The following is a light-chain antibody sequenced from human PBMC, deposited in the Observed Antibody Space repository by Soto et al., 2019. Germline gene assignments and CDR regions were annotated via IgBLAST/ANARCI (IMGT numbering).Light chain of an antibody. CDR2: GAS. CDR3: QQYNNWPQT. V-gene: IGKV3-15*01. Sequence: EIVMTQSPATLSVSPGERATLSCRASQSVSSNLAWYQQKPGQAPRLLIYGASTRPTGIPARFSGSGSGTEFTLTISSLHSEDFAVYYCQQYNNWPQTFAQGTKVEIK. CDR1: QSVSSN. J-gene: IGKJ1*01.